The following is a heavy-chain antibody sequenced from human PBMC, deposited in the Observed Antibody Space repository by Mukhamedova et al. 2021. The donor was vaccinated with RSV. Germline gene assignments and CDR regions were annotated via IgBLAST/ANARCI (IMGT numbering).Heavy chain of an antibody. D-gene: IGHD1-1*01. Sequence: GGIIPIFGTANYAQKFQGRVTITADKSTSTAYMELSSLRSEDTAVYYCAREHLFIWNEYYYYYYYMDVWGKGTTVTVSS. J-gene: IGHJ6*03. CDR3: AREHLFIWNEYYYYYYYMDV. V-gene: IGHV1-69*06. CDR2: IIPIFGTA.